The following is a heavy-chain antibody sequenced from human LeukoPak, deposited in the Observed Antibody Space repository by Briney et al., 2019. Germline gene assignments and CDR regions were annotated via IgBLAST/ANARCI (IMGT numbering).Heavy chain of an antibody. J-gene: IGHJ4*02. CDR1: GFTFSNYG. Sequence: GGSLRLSCGASGFTFSNYGVHWVRQAPGKGLEWVAGLTYDGNKKYYIDSVEGRFTISRDNSKNTLYLQMNSLRAEDTAVYYCAKDGEESELERRYFDYWGQGTLVTVSS. V-gene: IGHV3-30*18. CDR2: LTYDGNKK. D-gene: IGHD1-1*01. CDR3: AKDGEESELERRYFDY.